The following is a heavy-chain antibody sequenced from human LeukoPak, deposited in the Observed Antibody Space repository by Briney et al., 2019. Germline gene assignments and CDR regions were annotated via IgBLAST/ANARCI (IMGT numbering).Heavy chain of an antibody. CDR3: AKDKGSDSSGYYSEYYFDY. CDR2: ISWNSGSI. CDR1: GFTFDDYA. V-gene: IGHV3-9*01. J-gene: IGHJ4*02. Sequence: GGSLRLSCAASGFTFDDYAMHWVRQAPGKGLEWVSGISWNSGSIGYADSVKGRFTISRDNAKNSLYLQVNSLRAEDTALYYCAKDKGSDSSGYYSEYYFDYWGQGTLVTVSS. D-gene: IGHD3-22*01.